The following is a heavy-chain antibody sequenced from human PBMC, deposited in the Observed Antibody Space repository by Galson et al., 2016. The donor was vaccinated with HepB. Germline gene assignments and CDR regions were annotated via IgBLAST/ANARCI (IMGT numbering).Heavy chain of an antibody. CDR3: GRVVPRLCHRTACYVIDS. CDR1: GGDVNGAYY. D-gene: IGHD2-15*01. V-gene: IGHV4-31*03. J-gene: IGHJ5*01. CDR2: IHHTGGT. Sequence: TLSLTCSVSGGDVNGAYYWTWIRQLPGQGLQWIGYIHHTGGTHQNPSLQSRLQMSIDISRNDFSLKLSAATAADTAVYYCGRVVPRLCHRTACYVIDSWGQGTLVTVSS.